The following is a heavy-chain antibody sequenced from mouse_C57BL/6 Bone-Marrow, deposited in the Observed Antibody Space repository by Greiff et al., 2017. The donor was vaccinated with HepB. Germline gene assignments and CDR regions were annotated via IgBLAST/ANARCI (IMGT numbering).Heavy chain of an antibody. Sequence: EVQGVESGGGLVQPGESLKLSCESNEYEFPSHDMSWVRKTPEKRLELVAAINSDGGSTYYPDTMERRFIISRDNTKKTLYLQMSSLRSGDTALYYCERHPTNYGWFAYWGQGTLVTVSA. D-gene: IGHD1-1*02. CDR3: ERHPTNYGWFAY. J-gene: IGHJ3*01. V-gene: IGHV5-2*01. CDR2: INSDGGST. CDR1: EYEFPSHD.